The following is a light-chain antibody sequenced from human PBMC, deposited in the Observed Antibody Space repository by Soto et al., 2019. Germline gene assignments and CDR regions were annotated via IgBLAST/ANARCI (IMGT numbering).Light chain of an antibody. CDR1: QGISNY. CDR2: AAS. J-gene: IGKJ3*01. V-gene: IGKV1-27*01. Sequence: DIQMTQSPSSLSASVGDRVAITCRASQGISNYVAWYQQKPGKVPKLLIYAASTLQSGVPSRFSGSGSGTDFTLTISSLQPEDVATYYGQKYNRAPFTFGTGTKVDIK. CDR3: QKYNRAPFT.